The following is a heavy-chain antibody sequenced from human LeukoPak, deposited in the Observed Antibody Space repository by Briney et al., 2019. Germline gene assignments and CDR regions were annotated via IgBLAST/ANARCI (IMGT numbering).Heavy chain of an antibody. V-gene: IGHV3-74*01. CDR3: SREVGYYFYYMDV. CDR1: GFTFRNHW. D-gene: IGHD3-10*01. CDR2: INNDGSST. Sequence: GGSLSLSCAASGFTFRNHWMHWVRQAPGKGLVWVSRINNDGSSTSYADSVKGRFTISRDNAKNTLYLQMNSLRADDTVVYYCSREVGYYFYYMDVWGKGTTVTVSS. J-gene: IGHJ6*03.